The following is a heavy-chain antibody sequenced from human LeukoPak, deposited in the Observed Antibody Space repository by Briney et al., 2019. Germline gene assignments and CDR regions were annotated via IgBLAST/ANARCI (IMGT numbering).Heavy chain of an antibody. CDR3: AMGCGGDCYSGDI. Sequence: GASVKVSCKASGYTFTGYYMHWVRQAPGQGLEWMGWINPNSGGTNYAQKFQGRVTMTRDTSISTAYMELSRLRSDDTAVYYCAMGCGGDCYSGDIWGQGTLVTVSS. J-gene: IGHJ4*02. V-gene: IGHV1-2*02. CDR2: INPNSGGT. CDR1: GYTFTGYY. D-gene: IGHD2-21*02.